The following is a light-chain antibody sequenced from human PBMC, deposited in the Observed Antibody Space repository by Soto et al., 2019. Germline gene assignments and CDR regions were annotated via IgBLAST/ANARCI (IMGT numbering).Light chain of an antibody. J-gene: IGKJ2*01. CDR1: QSVSSGY. CDR2: GAS. V-gene: IGKV3-20*01. Sequence: EIGLTQSPGTLSLSPGERATLSCRASQSVSSGYLAWYQQKPGQAPRLLIYGASTRATGIPDRFRGSGSGTDFTLTISRLEPEDFAVYFCQQYNTSPFTFGQGTKLEIK. CDR3: QQYNTSPFT.